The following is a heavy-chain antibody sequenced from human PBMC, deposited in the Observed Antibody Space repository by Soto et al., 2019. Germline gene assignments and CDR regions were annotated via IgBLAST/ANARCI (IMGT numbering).Heavy chain of an antibody. Sequence: GGSLRLSCAASGFTFSSYWMSWVRQAPGKGLEWVANIKQDGSEKYYVDSVKGRFTISRDNAKNSLYLQMNSLRAEDTAVYYCASLPQFGELPYDAFDIWGQGTMVTVSS. J-gene: IGHJ3*02. CDR2: IKQDGSEK. CDR1: GFTFSSYW. V-gene: IGHV3-7*01. D-gene: IGHD3-10*01. CDR3: ASLPQFGELPYDAFDI.